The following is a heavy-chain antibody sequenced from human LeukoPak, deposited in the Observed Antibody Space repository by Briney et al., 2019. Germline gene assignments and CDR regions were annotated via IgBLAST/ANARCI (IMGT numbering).Heavy chain of an antibody. D-gene: IGHD5-12*01. Sequence: GGSLRLSCAASGFTFSDYYMSWIRQAPGKGLEWVSYISSSGSTIYYADSVKGRFTISGDNAKNSLYLQMNSLRAEDTAVYYCASTHRGYSGYEDYWGQGTLVTVSS. CDR1: GFTFSDYY. CDR3: ASTHRGYSGYEDY. J-gene: IGHJ4*02. CDR2: ISSSGSTI. V-gene: IGHV3-11*01.